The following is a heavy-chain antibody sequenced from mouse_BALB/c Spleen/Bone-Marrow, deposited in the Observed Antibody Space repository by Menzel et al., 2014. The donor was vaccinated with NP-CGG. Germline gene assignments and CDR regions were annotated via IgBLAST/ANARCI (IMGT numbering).Heavy chain of an antibody. V-gene: IGHV14-3*02. J-gene: IGHJ3*01. D-gene: IGHD1-1*01. Sequence: VQLQQSGAELVKPGASVKLSCTASGFNIKDTYMYWVKQRPEQGLEWIGRIDPANGNTKYDPKFQDKATITADTSSNTAYLQLSSLTSEDTAVDYCARYYYGRSLFACWGQGTLVTVSA. CDR2: IDPANGNT. CDR3: ARYYYGRSLFAC. CDR1: GFNIKDTY.